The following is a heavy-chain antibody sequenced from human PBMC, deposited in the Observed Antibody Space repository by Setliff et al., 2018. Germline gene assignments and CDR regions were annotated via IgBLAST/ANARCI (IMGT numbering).Heavy chain of an antibody. CDR3: VRMSGFLYMDV. J-gene: IGHJ6*03. V-gene: IGHV4-61*02. Sequence: SETLSLTCTVSGGSISNANYYWSWIRQPAGKGLEWIGRIYTHAGGSTIYNSSLKSRLIISADTSKNQFSLRLTSVTAADTAVYYCVRMSGFLYMDVWGKGTTVTVSS. CDR2: IYTHAGGST. CDR1: GGSISNANYY. D-gene: IGHD3-3*01.